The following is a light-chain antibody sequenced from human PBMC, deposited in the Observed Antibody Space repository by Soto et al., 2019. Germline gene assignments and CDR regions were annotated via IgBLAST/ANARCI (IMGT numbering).Light chain of an antibody. CDR2: GAS. J-gene: IGKJ1*01. V-gene: IGKV3-15*01. Sequence: EIVMTQSPVTLSVSPGERATLSCRASQSVLTNLAWYQQKPGQSPRLVIHGASTRATGIPARFSGSGSGTEFTLTISSLQSDDFATYYCQHYNSYSEAFGQGTKVDIK. CDR1: QSVLTN. CDR3: QHYNSYSEA.